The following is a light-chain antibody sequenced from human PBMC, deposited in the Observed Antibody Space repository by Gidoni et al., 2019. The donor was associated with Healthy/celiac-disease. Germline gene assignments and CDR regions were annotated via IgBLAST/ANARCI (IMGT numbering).Light chain of an antibody. CDR2: QDS. CDR3: QAWDSSTAV. Sequence: SYELTQPPSVSVSPGQTASITCPGDKLGDKYACWYQQKPGQSPVLVIYQDSKRPSGIPERFSGSNSGNTATLSISGTQDMEEADYYCQAWDSSTAVFGGGTKLTVL. J-gene: IGLJ3*02. V-gene: IGLV3-1*01. CDR1: KLGDKY.